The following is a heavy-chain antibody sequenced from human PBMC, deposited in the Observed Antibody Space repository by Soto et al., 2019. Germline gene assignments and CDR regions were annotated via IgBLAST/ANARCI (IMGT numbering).Heavy chain of an antibody. J-gene: IGHJ3*02. Sequence: WETLSLTCAVYGGSFSGYYWSWIRQPPGKGLEWIGEINHSGSTNYNPSLKSRVTISVDTSKNQFSLKLSSVTAADTAVYYCARAYDSSGYGAFDIWGQGTMVTVSS. CDR2: INHSGST. D-gene: IGHD3-22*01. CDR3: ARAYDSSGYGAFDI. CDR1: GGSFSGYY. V-gene: IGHV4-34*01.